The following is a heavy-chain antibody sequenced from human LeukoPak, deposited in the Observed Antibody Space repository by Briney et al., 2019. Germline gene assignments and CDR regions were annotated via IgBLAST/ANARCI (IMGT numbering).Heavy chain of an antibody. J-gene: IGHJ1*01. Sequence: GASVKVSCKVSGYTLTELSMHWVRQAPGKGLEWMGGFDPEDGETIYAQKFQGRVTMTEDTSTDTAYMELSSLRSEDTAAYYCATVPRIWSGYYTSEYFQHWGQGTLVTVSS. CDR3: ATVPRIWSGYYTSEYFQH. D-gene: IGHD3-3*01. CDR2: FDPEDGET. CDR1: GYTLTELS. V-gene: IGHV1-24*01.